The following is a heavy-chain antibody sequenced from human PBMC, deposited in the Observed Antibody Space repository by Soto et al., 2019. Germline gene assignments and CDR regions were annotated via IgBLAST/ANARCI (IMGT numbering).Heavy chain of an antibody. Sequence: PGGSLRLSCAASGFTFSSYAMSWVRQAPGKGLEWVSAISGSGGSTYYADSVKGRFTISRDNSKNTLYLQINSLRAEDTAVYYCAKESTVLRLFGVAHRDYGMDVWGQGTTVTVSS. D-gene: IGHD3-3*01. CDR2: ISGSGGST. CDR3: AKESTVLRLFGVAHRDYGMDV. J-gene: IGHJ6*02. CDR1: GFTFSSYA. V-gene: IGHV3-23*01.